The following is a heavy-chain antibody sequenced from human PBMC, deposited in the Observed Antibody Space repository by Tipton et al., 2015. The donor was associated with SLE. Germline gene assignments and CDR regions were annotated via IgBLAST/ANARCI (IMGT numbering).Heavy chain of an antibody. D-gene: IGHD2-8*02. V-gene: IGHV4-39*07. J-gene: IGHJ3*02. Sequence: TLSLTCHVAGGPIRNSPYYCAWIRQPRGKRLEWIGSVFDTGYTAYNPSLEGPMSISLDTSKNQFSLKLTSVTAADTAVYYCARAVARVVYARVRAFDIWGQGTLVTVSS. CDR3: ARAVARVVYARVRAFDI. CDR2: VFDTGYT. CDR1: GGPIRNSPYY.